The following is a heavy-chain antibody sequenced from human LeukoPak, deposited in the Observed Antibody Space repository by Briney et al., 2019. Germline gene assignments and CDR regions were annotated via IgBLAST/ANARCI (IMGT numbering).Heavy chain of an antibody. CDR1: GGSLSSGSYY. D-gene: IGHD5-12*01. CDR2: IYTSGST. V-gene: IGHV4-61*02. J-gene: IGHJ4*02. CDR3: ARARGYSGYDLFDS. Sequence: SETLSLTCTVSGGSLSSGSYYWSWIRQPAGKGLEGIGRIYTSGSTNYNPSLKSPVTISVAPSKNPFSLKQSSVTAAEPAVYYCARARGYSGYDLFDSWGQGTLVTVSS.